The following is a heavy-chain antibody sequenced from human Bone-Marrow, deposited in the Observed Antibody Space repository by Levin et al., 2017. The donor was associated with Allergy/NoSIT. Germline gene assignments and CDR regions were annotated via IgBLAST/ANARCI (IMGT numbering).Heavy chain of an antibody. CDR1: GFTFTNYY. Sequence: ASVKVSCEASGFTFTNYYLLWVREAPGQGLEWMAEINPGGGHTVYAQKFQGRLTVTADTSTRTGRLELSSLRSEDTAVYYCARAGPMVRGRGTPLDSWGQGTLVTVSS. J-gene: IGHJ4*02. D-gene: IGHD3-10*01. CDR3: ARAGPMVRGRGTPLDS. V-gene: IGHV1-46*01. CDR2: INPGGGHT.